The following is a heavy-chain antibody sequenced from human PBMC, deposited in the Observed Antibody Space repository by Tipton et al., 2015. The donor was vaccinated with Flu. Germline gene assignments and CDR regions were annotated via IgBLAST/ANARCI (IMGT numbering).Heavy chain of an antibody. J-gene: IGHJ3*02. CDR3: TKARRAWSRDAFVI. CDR1: GFDSAFDFSSYD. D-gene: IGHD2-15*01. V-gene: IGHV3-13*01. Sequence: GSLRLSCAASGFDSAFDFSSYDIHWVRQVTGKGLEWVSFIGTLGDTLYAASVKGRFTVSRDNDKKSSSLQADGLNAGDTALYYCTKARRAWSRDAFVIWGQGTMVTVSS. CDR2: IGTLGDT.